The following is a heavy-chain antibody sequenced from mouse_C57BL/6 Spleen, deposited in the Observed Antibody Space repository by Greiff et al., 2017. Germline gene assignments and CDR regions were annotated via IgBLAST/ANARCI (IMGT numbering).Heavy chain of an antibody. CDR1: GFTFSDYG. J-gene: IGHJ1*03. D-gene: IGHD1-1*01. Sequence: EVHLVESGGGLVKPGGSLKLSCAASGFTFSDYGMHWVRQAPEKGLEWVAYISSGSSTIYYADTVKGRFTIARDNAKNTLFLQMTSLRSEDTAMYYGARRDYYGSSPYWYFDVWGTGTTVTVSS. CDR2: ISSGSSTI. V-gene: IGHV5-17*01. CDR3: ARRDYYGSSPYWYFDV.